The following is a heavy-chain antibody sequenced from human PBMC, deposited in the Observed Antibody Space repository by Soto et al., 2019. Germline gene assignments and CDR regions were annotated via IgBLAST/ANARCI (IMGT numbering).Heavy chain of an antibody. CDR1: GYTFTGYY. D-gene: IGHD4-4*01. Sequence: ASVKVSCKASGYTFTGYYMHWVRQAPGQGLEWMGWINPNSGGTNYAQKFQGRVTMTRDTSISTAYMELSRLRSDDTAVYYCARVEPTVTTVRYYYYGMDVWGQGTTVTVSS. V-gene: IGHV1-2*02. J-gene: IGHJ6*02. CDR2: INPNSGGT. CDR3: ARVEPTVTTVRYYYYGMDV.